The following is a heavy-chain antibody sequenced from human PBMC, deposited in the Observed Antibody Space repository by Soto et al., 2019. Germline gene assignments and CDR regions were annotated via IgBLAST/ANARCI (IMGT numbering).Heavy chain of an antibody. Sequence: GSLRLSCAASGLAFSSFTMSWVRQAPGKGLEWVSTIGRGGGNTYYADSVKGRFTISRDNSKNTLFLQMDSLRAEDTAVYYCANSQARDGYDGRIFAYCGQGTVVTVSS. D-gene: IGHD5-12*01. V-gene: IGHV3-23*01. CDR3: ANSQARDGYDGRIFAY. J-gene: IGHJ4*02. CDR1: GLAFSSFT. CDR2: IGRGGGNT.